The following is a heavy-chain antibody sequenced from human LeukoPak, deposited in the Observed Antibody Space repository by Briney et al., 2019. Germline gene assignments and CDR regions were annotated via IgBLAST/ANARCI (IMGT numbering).Heavy chain of an antibody. CDR3: ARPIAAAGLDY. CDR2: ISYDGSNK. V-gene: IGHV3-30*03. D-gene: IGHD6-13*01. Sequence: PGGSLRLSCAASGFTFSSYGMHWVRQAPGKGLEWVAVISYDGSNKYYADSVKGRFTISRDNSKNTLYLQMNSLRAEDTAVYYCARPIAAAGLDYWGQGTLVTVSS. J-gene: IGHJ4*02. CDR1: GFTFSSYG.